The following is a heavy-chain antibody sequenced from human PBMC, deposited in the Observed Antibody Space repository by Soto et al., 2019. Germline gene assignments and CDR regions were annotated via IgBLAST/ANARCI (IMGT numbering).Heavy chain of an antibody. D-gene: IGHD3-16*01. CDR1: GFTFSSYA. V-gene: IGHV3-23*01. CDR2: ISGSGGST. CDR3: AKDTRELPPVGLWD. J-gene: IGHJ4*02. Sequence: EVQLLESGGGLVQPGGSLRLSCAASGFTFSSYAMSWVRQAPGKGLEWVSAISGSGGSTYYADSVKGRFTISRDNSKNTMFLQMNSLRAEDTAVYYCAKDTRELPPVGLWDWGQGSLVTVSS.